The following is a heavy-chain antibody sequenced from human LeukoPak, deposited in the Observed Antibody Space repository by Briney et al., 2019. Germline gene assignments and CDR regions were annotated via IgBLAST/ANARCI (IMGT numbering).Heavy chain of an antibody. V-gene: IGHV4-59*08. CDR2: LYYSGST. CDR1: GGSISGYY. D-gene: IGHD5-24*01. Sequence: PSETLSLTCTVSGGSISGYYWSWIRQPPGKGLEWIGYLYYSGSTDYNPSLKSRVTISVDTSKTQSSPTPISVTAADTAVYHCARHGGGYTTDAFDIWGQGTMVTVSS. CDR3: ARHGGGYTTDAFDI. J-gene: IGHJ3*02.